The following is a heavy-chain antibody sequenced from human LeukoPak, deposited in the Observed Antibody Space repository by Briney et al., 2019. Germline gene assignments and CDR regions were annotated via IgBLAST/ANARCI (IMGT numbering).Heavy chain of an antibody. CDR2: ISSNSSYI. V-gene: IGHV3-21*01. CDR3: ARATDFWSGTTPYYMDV. D-gene: IGHD3-3*01. Sequence: GGSLRLSCAASGFTFSSYSMNWVRQAPGKGLEWVSSISSNSSYIYYADSVKGRFTISRDNAKNSLYLQMNSLRAEDTAVYYCARATDFWSGTTPYYMDVWGKGTTVTVSS. J-gene: IGHJ6*03. CDR1: GFTFSSYS.